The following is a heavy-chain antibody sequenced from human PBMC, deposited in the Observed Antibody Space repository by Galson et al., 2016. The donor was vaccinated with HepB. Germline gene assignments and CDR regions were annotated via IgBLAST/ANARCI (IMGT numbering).Heavy chain of an antibody. CDR1: GFSLTTTGMC. V-gene: IGHV2-70*01. Sequence: PALVKPTQTLTLTCTFSGFSLTTTGMCVSWIRQSPGKALEWLALIDWDGENFYNLSLKTRLTIFKDTPKSQVVLRMTNMDAVDTATYYCTPLQWLSPPRPGSCDPWGLGVLVTVSS. J-gene: IGHJ5*02. D-gene: IGHD3-22*01. CDR2: IDWDGEN. CDR3: TPLQWLSPPRPGSCDP.